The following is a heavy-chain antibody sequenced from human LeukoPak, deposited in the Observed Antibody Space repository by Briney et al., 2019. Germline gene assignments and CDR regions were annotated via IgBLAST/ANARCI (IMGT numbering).Heavy chain of an antibody. J-gene: IGHJ4*02. V-gene: IGHV3-30*18. CDR3: AKDDPVIAAAGGGGIDY. CDR1: GFTFSSYG. CDR2: ISYDGSNK. D-gene: IGHD6-13*01. Sequence: GGSLRLSCAASGFTFSSYGMHWVRQAPGEGLEWVAVISYDGSNKYYADSVKGRFTISRDNSKNTLYLQMNSLRAEDTAVYYCAKDDPVIAAAGGGGIDYWGQGTLVTVSS.